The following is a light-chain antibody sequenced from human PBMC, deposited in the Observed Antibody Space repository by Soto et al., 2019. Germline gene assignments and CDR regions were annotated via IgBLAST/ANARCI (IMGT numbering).Light chain of an antibody. Sequence: DIQMTQSPSSLSASIGDRVTITCRASQSVNTFLNWYQHKPGRAPRLLIYDASSLHDGVPSRFSGSGSETEFTLTIISLQPEDFASYYCQQSITTPSITFGQGTRLEIK. CDR2: DAS. CDR1: QSVNTF. V-gene: IGKV1-39*01. J-gene: IGKJ5*01. CDR3: QQSITTPSIT.